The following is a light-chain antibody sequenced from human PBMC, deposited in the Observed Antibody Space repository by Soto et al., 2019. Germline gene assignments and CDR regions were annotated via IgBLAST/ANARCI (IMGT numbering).Light chain of an antibody. J-gene: IGLJ2*01. V-gene: IGLV7-43*01. CDR3: MRYYGGAQVI. CDR1: AGAVTSAYY. CDR2: STS. Sequence: QAVVTQETSLTVSPGGTVTLTCAASAGAVTSAYYTNWLQQKPGQAPRALIYSTSEKHSWTPARFSGSLLGGKAALTLSAAQPEDEADYYCMRYYGGAQVIFGGGTKVTVL.